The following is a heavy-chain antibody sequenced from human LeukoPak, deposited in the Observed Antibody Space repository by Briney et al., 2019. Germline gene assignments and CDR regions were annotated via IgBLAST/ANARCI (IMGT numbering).Heavy chain of an antibody. J-gene: IGHJ3*02. D-gene: IGHD3-3*01. CDR1: GFTFSSYW. CDR3: ARDLYYDFWSGYRSFDAFDI. Sequence: PGGSLRLSCAASGFTFSSYWMSWVRQAPGKGLEWVANIKQDGSEKYYVDSVKGRFTISRDNAKNSLYLQMNSLRAEDTAVYYCARDLYYDFWSGYRSFDAFDIWGQGTMVTVSS. CDR2: IKQDGSEK. V-gene: IGHV3-7*01.